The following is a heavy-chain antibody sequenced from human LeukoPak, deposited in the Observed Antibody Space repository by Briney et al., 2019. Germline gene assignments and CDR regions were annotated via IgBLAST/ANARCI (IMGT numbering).Heavy chain of an antibody. CDR2: IYDSGST. Sequence: SETLSLTCTVPGGSISGYYWSWIRQPPGKALERIGYIYDSGSTNYNPSLKSRVTISADTSKNQLSLKVRSVTAADTAVYYCARAWGETRYYYYGIDVWGQGTTVTVSS. CDR3: ARAWGETRYYYYGIDV. CDR1: GGSISGYY. J-gene: IGHJ6*02. V-gene: IGHV4-59*01. D-gene: IGHD1-26*01.